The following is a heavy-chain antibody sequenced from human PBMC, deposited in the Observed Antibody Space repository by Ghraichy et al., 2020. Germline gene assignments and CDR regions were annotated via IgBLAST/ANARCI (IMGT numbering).Heavy chain of an antibody. J-gene: IGHJ6*02. D-gene: IGHD1-20*01. Sequence: GGSLRLSCAASGFTFSSYSMNWVRQAPGKGLEWVSSISSSSSSIYYADSLKGRFTISRDNAKNSLYLQMNSLRAEDTTVFYCARNLYGITASYYYYGMDVWGQGTLVTVSS. CDR3: ARNLYGITASYYYYGMDV. CDR1: GFTFSSYS. CDR2: ISSSSSSI. V-gene: IGHV3-21*01.